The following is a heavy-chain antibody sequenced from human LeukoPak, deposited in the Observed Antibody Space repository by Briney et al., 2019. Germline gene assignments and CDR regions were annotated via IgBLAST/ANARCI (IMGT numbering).Heavy chain of an antibody. D-gene: IGHD6-19*01. J-gene: IGHJ4*02. V-gene: IGHV4-39*01. Sequence: AETLSLTCTVSGGSISSSSYYWAWIRQPPGKGLEWIGSIYYSGSIYYNPSLKSRVTISVDTSKNQFSLKLTSVTAADTAVYFCARTYSSGWYPKRWGQGTLVTVSS. CDR2: IYYSGSI. CDR3: ARTYSSGWYPKR. CDR1: GGSISSSSYY.